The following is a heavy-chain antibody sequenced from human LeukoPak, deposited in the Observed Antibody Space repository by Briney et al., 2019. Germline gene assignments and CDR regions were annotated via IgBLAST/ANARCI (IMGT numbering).Heavy chain of an antibody. J-gene: IGHJ6*02. V-gene: IGHV1-2*02. D-gene: IGHD7-27*01. CDR1: GYTFTGYY. Sequence: APVKVSCKASGYTFTGYYMHWVRQAPGQGLEWMGWINPNSGGTNYAQKFQGRVTMTRDTSISTAYMELSRLRSDDTAVYYCARELGTWGYYGMDVWGQGTTVTVSS. CDR2: INPNSGGT. CDR3: ARELGTWGYYGMDV.